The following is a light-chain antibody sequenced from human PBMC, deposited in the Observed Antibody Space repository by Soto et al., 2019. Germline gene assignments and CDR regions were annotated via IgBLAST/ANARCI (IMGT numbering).Light chain of an antibody. CDR2: GAS. Sequence: EIVLTQSPGSLSLSPGQRATLSCRASQSVDNTFFSWYQKKPGPAPRLLIYGASKRTTGIPDRFSGSGSGTDFPLIISRLDTEYFAVYYCQHYMSSVTFGQGTKVEIK. CDR1: QSVDNTF. J-gene: IGKJ1*01. CDR3: QHYMSSVT. V-gene: IGKV3-20*01.